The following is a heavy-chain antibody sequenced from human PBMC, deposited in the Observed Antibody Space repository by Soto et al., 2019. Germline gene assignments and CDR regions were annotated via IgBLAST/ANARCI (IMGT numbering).Heavy chain of an antibody. Sequence: SETLSLTCAVYGGSFSGYYLSWIRQPPGKGLEWIGEINHSGSTNYNPSLKSRVTISVDTSKNQFSLKLSSVTAADTAVYYCARRPYYYDSSGYADAFDIWGQGTMVTVSS. V-gene: IGHV4-34*01. CDR2: INHSGST. CDR3: ARRPYYYDSSGYADAFDI. J-gene: IGHJ3*02. CDR1: GGSFSGYY. D-gene: IGHD3-22*01.